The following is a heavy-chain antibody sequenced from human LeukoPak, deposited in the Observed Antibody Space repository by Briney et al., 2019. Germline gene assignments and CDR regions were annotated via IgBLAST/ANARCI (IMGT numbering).Heavy chain of an antibody. J-gene: IGHJ6*03. CDR2: IIPIFGTA. CDR1: GGTFSSYA. D-gene: IGHD3-10*01. V-gene: IGHV1-69*06. CDR3: ARAVNGLTMVRGVRDYYYYMDV. Sequence: ASVKVSCKASGGTFSSYAISWVRQAPGQGLEWLGGIIPIFGTANYAQKFQGSFTITADKSTSTAYLELSSLRSEDTAVYFCARAVNGLTMVRGVRDYYYYMDVWGKGTTVTVSS.